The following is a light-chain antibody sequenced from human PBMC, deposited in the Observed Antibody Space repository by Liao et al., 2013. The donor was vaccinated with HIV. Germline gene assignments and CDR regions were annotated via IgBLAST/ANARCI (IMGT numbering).Light chain of an antibody. CDR3: QVWDSSSDRV. CDR1: KLGDKY. Sequence: SYELTQPPSVSVSPGQTASITCSGDKLGDKYACWYQQKPGQAPVLVIYYDSDRPSGIPERFSGSNSGNTATLTISWVEAGDEADYFCQVWDSSSDRVFGGGTKLTVL. CDR2: YDS. J-gene: IGLJ2*01. V-gene: IGLV3-1*01.